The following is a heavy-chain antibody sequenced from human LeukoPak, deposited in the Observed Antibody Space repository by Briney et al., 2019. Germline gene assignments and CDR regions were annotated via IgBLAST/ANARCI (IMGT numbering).Heavy chain of an antibody. V-gene: IGHV1-24*01. D-gene: IGHD1-26*01. CDR2: FDPEDGET. Sequence: ASVKVSCRVSGYTLTELSMHWVRQAPGKGLEWMGGFDPEDGETIYAQKFQGRVTMTEDTSTDTAYMELSSLRSEDTAVYYCAREGATTRAVDYWGQGTLVTVSS. CDR1: GYTLTELS. CDR3: AREGATTRAVDY. J-gene: IGHJ4*02.